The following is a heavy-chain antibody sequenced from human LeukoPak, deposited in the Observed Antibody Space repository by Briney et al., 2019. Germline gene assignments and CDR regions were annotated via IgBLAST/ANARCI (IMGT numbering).Heavy chain of an antibody. CDR3: ATGSDFYYAS. V-gene: IGHV3-30-3*01. Sequence: GGSLRLSCVASGFTFTRNCMHWVRQAPGKGLEWVAAIPHDGSSAYYADSVKGRFTISRDDSKNTQYPQMNSLRIEDSAVYYCATGSDFYYASWGQGTLVTVSS. D-gene: IGHD3-3*01. J-gene: IGHJ5*02. CDR1: GFTFTRNC. CDR2: IPHDGSSA.